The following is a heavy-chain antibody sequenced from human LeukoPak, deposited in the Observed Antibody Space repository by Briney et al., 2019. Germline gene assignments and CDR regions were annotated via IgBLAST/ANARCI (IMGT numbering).Heavy chain of an antibody. V-gene: IGHV3-23*01. CDR3: ANYYGSGSYSMGDY. CDR2: ISGSGGST. J-gene: IGHJ4*02. Sequence: GGSLRLSCAASGFTFSSYAMSWVRQAPGKGLEWVSAISGSGGSTYYADSVKGRFTISRDNSKNTQYLQMNSLRAEDTAVYYCANYYGSGSYSMGDYWGQGTLVTVSS. D-gene: IGHD3-10*01. CDR1: GFTFSSYA.